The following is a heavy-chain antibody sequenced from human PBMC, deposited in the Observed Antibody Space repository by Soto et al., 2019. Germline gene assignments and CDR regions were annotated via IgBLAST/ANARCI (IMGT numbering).Heavy chain of an antibody. CDR1: GFTFHSYT. CDR2: ISSSGNSL. Sequence: PGGSLRLSCAASGFTFHSYTMNWVRQAPGKGLEWVSSISSSGNSLYYADSLRGRFTISRDNVKNSMFLEMSSLRPEDTGVYFCARDSQSGRGYSDCWGQGTLVTVSS. V-gene: IGHV3-21*01. CDR3: ARDSQSGRGYSDC. J-gene: IGHJ4*02. D-gene: IGHD3-10*01.